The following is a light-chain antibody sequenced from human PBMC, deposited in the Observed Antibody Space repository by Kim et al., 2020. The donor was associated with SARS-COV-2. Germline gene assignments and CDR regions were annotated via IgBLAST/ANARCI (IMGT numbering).Light chain of an antibody. CDR3: QQYNNWIT. J-gene: IGKJ4*01. Sequence: ENVLTQSPATLSLSPGERATLSCRASQSVSNYLAWYQQKSGQAPRLLIYDASNRATGIPARFSGSGSGTDFTLTISSLEPEDFAVYYCQQYNNWITFGGGTKLEI. CDR2: DAS. V-gene: IGKV3-11*01. CDR1: QSVSNY.